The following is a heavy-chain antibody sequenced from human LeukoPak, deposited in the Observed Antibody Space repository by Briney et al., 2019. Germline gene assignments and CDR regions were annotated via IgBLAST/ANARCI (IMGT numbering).Heavy chain of an antibody. CDR2: TYYRSKWYN. CDR1: GDSVSSNSAA. V-gene: IGHV6-1*01. CDR3: AKGDLAMPGSDWFDP. Sequence: SQTLSLTCAISGDSVSSNSAAWNWIRQSPSRGLEWLGRTYYRSKWYNDYAVSVKSRITINPDTSKNQFSLQLNSVTPEDTAVYYCAKGDLAMPGSDWFDPWGQGTLVTVSS. J-gene: IGHJ5*02. D-gene: IGHD3-10*01.